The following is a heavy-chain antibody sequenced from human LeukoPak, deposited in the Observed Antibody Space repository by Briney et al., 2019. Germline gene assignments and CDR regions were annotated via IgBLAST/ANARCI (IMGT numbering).Heavy chain of an antibody. D-gene: IGHD4-23*01. CDR3: ARARSGNDFDC. J-gene: IGHJ4*02. V-gene: IGHV3-66*02. CDR1: GFTVSGDY. CDR2: IYDDGGT. Sequence: GGSLRLSCAVSGFTVSGDYMNWVRQAPGKGLEWVSIIYDDGGTKYADSVKGRFTISRDNSKNTVDLQMNSLRGEDTAVYYCARARSGNDFDCWGQGTRVTVSS.